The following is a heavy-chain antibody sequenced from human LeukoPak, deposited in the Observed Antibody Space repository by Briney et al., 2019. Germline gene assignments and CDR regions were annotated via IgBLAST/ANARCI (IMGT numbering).Heavy chain of an antibody. J-gene: IGHJ4*02. CDR3: AKSDSSGYYPLGY. D-gene: IGHD3-22*01. CDR2: ISGSGGST. Sequence: GGSLRLSCAASGFTFSSYAMSWVRQAPGKGLEWVSAISGSGGSTYYADSVKGRFIISRDNSKNTLYLQMNSLRAEDTAVYYCAKSDSSGYYPLGYWGQGTLVTVSS. V-gene: IGHV3-23*01. CDR1: GFTFSSYA.